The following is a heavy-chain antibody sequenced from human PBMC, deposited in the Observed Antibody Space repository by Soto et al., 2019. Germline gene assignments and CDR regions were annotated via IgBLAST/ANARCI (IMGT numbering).Heavy chain of an antibody. J-gene: IGHJ6*02. CDR3: ARDKDRRPLGGIYHNIMDV. Sequence: QVQLVQSGAEVKKPGSSVKISCKASGGTFRTNAFSWVRQAPGQGLEWMGGIIPIFPTPDYAQKFQSSGPITADESTTTTDTKLSSLKSEDTAIYYCARDKDRRPLGGIYHNIMDVWGQGTTVTVSS. CDR2: IIPIFPTP. CDR1: GGTFRTNA. D-gene: IGHD2-2*01. V-gene: IGHV1-69*12.